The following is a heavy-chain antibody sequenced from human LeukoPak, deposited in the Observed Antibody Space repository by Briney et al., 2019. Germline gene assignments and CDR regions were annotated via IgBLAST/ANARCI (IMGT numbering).Heavy chain of an antibody. V-gene: IGHV1-18*01. CDR1: GYTLTSYG. CDR3: VRVSSSRGKLDAFDI. D-gene: IGHD6-6*01. J-gene: IGHJ3*02. CDR2: TNTYNGNT. Sequence: ASVRVSCKASGYTLTSYGISWVRQAPGQGLVCMGWTNTYNGNTNYAQNLQGRVTMTIDTSTSTAYMKLRSLRSDDTAVYYCVRVSSSRGKLDAFDIWGQGTMVTVSS.